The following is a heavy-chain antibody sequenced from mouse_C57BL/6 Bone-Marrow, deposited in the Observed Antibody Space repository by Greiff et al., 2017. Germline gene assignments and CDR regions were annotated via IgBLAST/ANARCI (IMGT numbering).Heavy chain of an antibody. Sequence: QVQLQQSGAELVRPGTSVKVSCKASGYAFTNYLIEWVKQRPGQGLEWIGVINPGSGGTNYNEKFKGKATLTADKSSSTAYMQLSSLTSEDSAVYFCARTPYSNYVFDYWGQGTTRTVSS. CDR3: ARTPYSNYVFDY. D-gene: IGHD2-5*01. V-gene: IGHV1-54*01. CDR1: GYAFTNYL. J-gene: IGHJ2*01. CDR2: INPGSGGT.